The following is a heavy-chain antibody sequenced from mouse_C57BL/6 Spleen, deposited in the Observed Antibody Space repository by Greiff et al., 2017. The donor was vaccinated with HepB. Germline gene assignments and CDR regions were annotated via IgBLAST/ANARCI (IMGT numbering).Heavy chain of an antibody. CDR2: IYPGSGST. CDR3: ARRLGRTAMDY. V-gene: IGHV1-55*01. Sequence: VQLKQPGAELVKPGASVKMSCKASGYTFTSYWITWVKQRPGQGLEWIGDIYPGSGSTNYNEKFKSKATLTVDTSSSTAYMQLSSLTSEDSAVYYCARRLGRTAMDYWGQGTSVTVSS. CDR1: GYTFTSYW. J-gene: IGHJ4*01. D-gene: IGHD4-1*01.